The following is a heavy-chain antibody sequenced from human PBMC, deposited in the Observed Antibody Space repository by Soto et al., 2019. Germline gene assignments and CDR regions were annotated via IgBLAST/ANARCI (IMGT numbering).Heavy chain of an antibody. Sequence: PSETLALTCAVSGYSISSGYYWGWIRQPPGKGLEWIGSIYHSGSTYYNPSLKSRVTISVDTSKNQFSLKLSSVTAADTAVYYCARSYSSSSFDYWGQGTLVTVSS. J-gene: IGHJ4*02. CDR1: GYSISSGYY. CDR3: ARSYSSSSFDY. D-gene: IGHD6-6*01. V-gene: IGHV4-38-2*01. CDR2: IYHSGST.